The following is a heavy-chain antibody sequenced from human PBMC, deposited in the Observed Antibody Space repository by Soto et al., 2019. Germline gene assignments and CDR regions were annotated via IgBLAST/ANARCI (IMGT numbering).Heavy chain of an antibody. V-gene: IGHV1-69*01. CDR2: IIPIFGTA. Sequence: QVQLVQSGAEVKKPGSSVKVSCKASGGTFSSYAISWVRQAPGQGLEWMGGIIPIFGTANYAQKFQGRVTITADESTSTAYMELSSLRSEDTAVYXXXXDWGYYDRERWFDPWGQGTLVTVSS. CDR3: XXDWGYYDRERWFDP. D-gene: IGHD3-22*01. CDR1: GGTFSSYA. J-gene: IGHJ5*02.